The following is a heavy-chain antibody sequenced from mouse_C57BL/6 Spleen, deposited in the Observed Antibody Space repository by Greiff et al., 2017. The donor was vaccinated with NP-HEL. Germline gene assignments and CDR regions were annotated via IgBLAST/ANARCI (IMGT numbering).Heavy chain of an antibody. CDR2: ISSGSSTI. J-gene: IGHJ2*01. Sequence: EVQVVESGGGLVKPGGSLKLSCAASGFTFSDYGMHWVRQAPEKGLEWVAYISSGSSTIYCADTVKGRFTISRDNAKNTLFLQMTSLRSEDTAMYYCARPYDYDGYYFDYWGQGTTLTVSS. D-gene: IGHD2-4*01. V-gene: IGHV5-17*01. CDR3: ARPYDYDGYYFDY. CDR1: GFTFSDYG.